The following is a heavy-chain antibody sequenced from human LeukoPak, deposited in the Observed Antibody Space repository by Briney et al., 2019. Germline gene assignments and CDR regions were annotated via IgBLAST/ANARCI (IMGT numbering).Heavy chain of an antibody. D-gene: IGHD3-3*01. CDR3: ARSKSPLEWLSVYYYYYMDV. J-gene: IGHJ6*03. V-gene: IGHV4-4*07. CDR1: GGSISSYY. CDR2: IYTSGST. Sequence: KPSETLSLTCTVSGGSISSYYWSWIRQPAGKGLEWIGRIYTSGSTNYNPSLKSRVTMSVDTSKNQFSLKLSSVTAADTAVYYCARSKSPLEWLSVYYYYYMDVWGKGTTVTVSS.